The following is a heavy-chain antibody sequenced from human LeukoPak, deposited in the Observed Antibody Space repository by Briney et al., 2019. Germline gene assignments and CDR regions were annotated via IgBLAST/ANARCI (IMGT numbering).Heavy chain of an antibody. J-gene: IGHJ3*02. CDR2: INYSGST. D-gene: IGHD3-9*01. CDR1: GGSISNSFYY. V-gene: IGHV4-39*01. Sequence: SETLSLTCTVSGGSISNSFYYWGWIRQPPGKGLEWIGSINYSGSTYYNPSLKSRVTISVDTSKNQFSLKLSSVTAADTAVYYCARRFLTGYYRGAFDIWGQGTMVTVSS. CDR3: ARRFLTGYYRGAFDI.